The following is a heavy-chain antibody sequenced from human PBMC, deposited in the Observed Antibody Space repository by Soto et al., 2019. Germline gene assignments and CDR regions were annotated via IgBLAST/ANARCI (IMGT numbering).Heavy chain of an antibody. CDR3: ARDRGAYRWFDP. CDR1: GDSISNYY. D-gene: IGHD3-10*01. CDR2: IYTSGST. Sequence: QVQLQESGPGLVRPSETLSLSCSVSGDSISNYYWNWIRQPAGKGLEWIGRIYTSGSTNYNPSLKSRVTMSVDTSKNQFSLKLSSVTAADTAVYYCARDRGAYRWFDPWGQGTLVTVSS. J-gene: IGHJ5*02. V-gene: IGHV4-4*07.